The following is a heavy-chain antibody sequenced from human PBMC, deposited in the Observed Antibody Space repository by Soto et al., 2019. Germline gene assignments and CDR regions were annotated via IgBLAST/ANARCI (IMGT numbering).Heavy chain of an antibody. J-gene: IGHJ4*02. V-gene: IGHV1-69*13. D-gene: IGHD4-17*01. CDR2: IIPIFGTA. Sequence: GASVKVSWKASGGAFRSYFISWVRQAPGQGLEWMGGIIPIFGTANYAQKFQGRVTITADESTSTAYMELSSLRSEDTAVYYCARAFLYGDYDYWGQGTLVTVS. CDR3: ARAFLYGDYDY. CDR1: GGAFRSYF.